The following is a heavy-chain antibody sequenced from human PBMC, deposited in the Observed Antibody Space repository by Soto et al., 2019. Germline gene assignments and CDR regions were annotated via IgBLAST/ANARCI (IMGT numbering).Heavy chain of an antibody. CDR2: SKADGSAT. CDR3: ARGGTTGCFDL. CDR1: GFTFSHYG. J-gene: IGHJ5*02. V-gene: IGHV3-74*01. D-gene: IGHD1-1*01. Sequence: GGSLRLSCAGSGFTFSHYGMHWVRQAPGKGLVWVSRSKADGSATNYADSVRGRFTISRDNAENTLALQMDSLRAEDTAVYYCARGGTTGCFDLWGQGILVTVSS.